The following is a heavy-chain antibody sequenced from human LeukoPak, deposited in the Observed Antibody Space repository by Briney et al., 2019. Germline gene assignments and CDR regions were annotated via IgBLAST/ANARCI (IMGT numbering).Heavy chain of an antibody. J-gene: IGHJ6*03. V-gene: IGHV4-61*02. D-gene: IGHD3-22*01. Sequence: SETLSLTCTVSGGSISSGSYYWSWIRQPAGKGLEWIGRIYTSGSTNYNPSLKSRGTISVDTSKNQFSLKLSSVTAADTAVYYCARHYYDSSGYYDQGYMDVWGKGTTVTVSS. CDR2: IYTSGST. CDR1: GGSISSGSYY. CDR3: ARHYYDSSGYYDQGYMDV.